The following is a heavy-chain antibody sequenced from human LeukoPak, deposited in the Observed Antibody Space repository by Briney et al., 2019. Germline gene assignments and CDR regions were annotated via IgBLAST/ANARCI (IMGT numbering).Heavy chain of an antibody. D-gene: IGHD3-10*01. J-gene: IGHJ6*04. CDR2: ISYDGSNK. CDR1: GFTFSSYA. Sequence: GGSLRLSCAASGFTFSSYAMHWVRQAPGKGLGWGAVISYDGSNKYYADSVKGRFTISRDNYKNTLYLQMNSLRAEDTAVYYCARAYGSGTAGLYYYYGMDVWGKGTTVTVSS. CDR3: ARAYGSGTAGLYYYYGMDV. V-gene: IGHV3-30*04.